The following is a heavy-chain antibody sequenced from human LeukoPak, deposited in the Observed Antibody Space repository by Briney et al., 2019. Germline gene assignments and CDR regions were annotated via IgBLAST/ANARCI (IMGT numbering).Heavy chain of an antibody. CDR2: ISSVGSSI. CDR1: GFTFSGDY. Sequence: GGSLRLSCAASGFTFSGDYMSWIRQAPGKGLEWVSYISSVGSSIVYADSVKGRFTISRDNAKNSLFLQMNSLRAEDTAVYYCAPDEVVVPAATNYWGQGTLVTVSS. J-gene: IGHJ4*02. D-gene: IGHD2-2*01. CDR3: APDEVVVPAATNY. V-gene: IGHV3-11*01.